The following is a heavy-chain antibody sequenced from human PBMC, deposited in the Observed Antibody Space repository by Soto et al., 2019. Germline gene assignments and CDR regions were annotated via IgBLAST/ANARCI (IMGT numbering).Heavy chain of an antibody. CDR3: XXXMXYFVSGTPPWYYNTMDV. Sequence: PGGSLRLSCAASGFNVDEFGMHWVRQAPGKGLEWVSFISWNTATMDYADSVKGRFTISRDKAKNSLYLQMNSLRAEDTALYYCXXXMXYFVSGTPPWYYNTMDVWGQGTPVTVSS. CDR1: GFNVDEFG. J-gene: IGHJ6*02. CDR2: ISWNTATM. V-gene: IGHV3-9*01. D-gene: IGHD3-10*01.